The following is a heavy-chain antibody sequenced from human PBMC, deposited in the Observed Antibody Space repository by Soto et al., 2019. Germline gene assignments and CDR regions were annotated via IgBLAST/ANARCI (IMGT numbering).Heavy chain of an antibody. CDR3: ARVPSSSGRAHFDY. Sequence: QVQLVESGGGVVQPGRSLRLSCAASGFTFSSYAMHWVRQAPGKGLEWVAVISYDGSNKYYADSVKGRFTIFRDNSKNTLYLQMNSLRAEDTAVYYCARVPSSSGRAHFDYWGQGTLVTVSS. CDR2: ISYDGSNK. V-gene: IGHV3-30-3*01. J-gene: IGHJ4*02. CDR1: GFTFSSYA. D-gene: IGHD2-15*01.